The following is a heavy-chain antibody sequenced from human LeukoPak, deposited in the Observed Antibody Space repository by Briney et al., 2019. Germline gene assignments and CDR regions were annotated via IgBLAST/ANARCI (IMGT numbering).Heavy chain of an antibody. CDR2: MNPHSGYN. V-gene: IGHV1-8*01. J-gene: IGHJ5*02. Sequence: ASVKVSCKASGYTFTNYDINWVRQATGQGLEWMGWMNPHSGYNGYAQRFQGRVTMTRNTSISTAYMELSSLTSDDTAVYFCAREFNSSGSGFDPWGQGTLVTVSS. CDR3: AREFNSSGSGFDP. CDR1: GYTFTNYD. D-gene: IGHD6-6*01.